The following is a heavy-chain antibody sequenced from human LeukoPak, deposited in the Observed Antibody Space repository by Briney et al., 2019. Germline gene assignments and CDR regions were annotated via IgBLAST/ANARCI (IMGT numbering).Heavy chain of an antibody. Sequence: SETLSLTCTVSGGSISSYCWSWIRQPPGKGLEWIGYTYYSGSTNYNPSLKSRVTISVDTSKNQFSLKLSSVTAADTAVYYCARAYYDFWSGYSIDYYYYYYMDVWGKGTTVTVSS. CDR2: TYYSGST. V-gene: IGHV4-59*01. CDR1: GGSISSYC. CDR3: ARAYYDFWSGYSIDYYYYYYMDV. D-gene: IGHD3-3*01. J-gene: IGHJ6*03.